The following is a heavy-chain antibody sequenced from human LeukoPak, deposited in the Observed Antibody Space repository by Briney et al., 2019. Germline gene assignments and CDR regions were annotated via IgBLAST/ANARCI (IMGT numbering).Heavy chain of an antibody. CDR1: GFTFSSYA. D-gene: IGHD2-15*01. CDR2: ISYDGSNK. Sequence: GRSLRLSCAASGFTFSSYAMHWVRQAPGKGLEWVAVISYDGSNKYYADSVKGRFTISRDNSKNTLYLQMNSLRAEDTAVYYCAKEGYCSGGSCYEDAFDIWGQGTMVTVSS. V-gene: IGHV3-30-3*01. CDR3: AKEGYCSGGSCYEDAFDI. J-gene: IGHJ3*02.